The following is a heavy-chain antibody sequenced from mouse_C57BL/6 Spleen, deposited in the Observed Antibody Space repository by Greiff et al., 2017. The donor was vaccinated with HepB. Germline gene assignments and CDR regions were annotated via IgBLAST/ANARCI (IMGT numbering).Heavy chain of an antibody. CDR3: ARSAEGRFDY. J-gene: IGHJ2*01. V-gene: IGHV1-52*01. CDR1: GYTFTSYW. Sequence: QVQLKQPGAELVRPGSSVKLSCKASGYTFTSYWMHWVKQRPIQGLEWIGNIDPSDSETHYNQKFKDKATFTVYKSASTAYMQLSSLTSEDSAVYYCARSAEGRFDYWGQGTTLTVSS. CDR2: IDPSDSET.